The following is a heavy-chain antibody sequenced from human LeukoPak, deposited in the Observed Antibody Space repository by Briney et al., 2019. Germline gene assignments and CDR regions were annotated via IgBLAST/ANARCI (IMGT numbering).Heavy chain of an antibody. Sequence: PSETLSLTCTVSGGSISSSSYYWGWIRQPPGKGLEWIGSIYYSGSTYYNPSLKSRVTISVDTSKNQFSLKLSSVTAADTAVYYCARVGRRSWFDPWGQGTLVTVSS. CDR3: ARVGRRSWFDP. CDR1: GGSISSSSYY. V-gene: IGHV4-39*07. CDR2: IYYSGST. J-gene: IGHJ5*02.